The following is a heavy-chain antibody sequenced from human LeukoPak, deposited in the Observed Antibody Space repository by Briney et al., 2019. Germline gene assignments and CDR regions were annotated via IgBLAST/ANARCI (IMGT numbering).Heavy chain of an antibody. CDR3: ARMYYDILTGYYVYFDY. CDR1: GGSISSYY. V-gene: IGHV4-59*01. CDR2: IYYSGST. D-gene: IGHD3-9*01. Sequence: SETLSLTCTVSGGSISSYYWSWIRQPPGKGLEWIGYIYYSGSTNCNPSLKSRVTISVDTSKNQFSLKLSSVTAADTAVYYCARMYYDILTGYYVYFDYWGQGTLVTVSS. J-gene: IGHJ4*02.